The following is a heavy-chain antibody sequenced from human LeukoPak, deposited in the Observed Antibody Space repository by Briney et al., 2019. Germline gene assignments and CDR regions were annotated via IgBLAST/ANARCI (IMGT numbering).Heavy chain of an antibody. CDR1: GYTFTSYG. Sequence: ASVKVSCKASGYTFTSYGISWVRQAPGQGLEWMGWISAYNGNTNYAQKLQGRVTMTRDMSTSTVYMELSSLRSEDTAVYYCAREGAVAGNGWFDPWGQGTLVTVSS. CDR3: AREGAVAGNGWFDP. J-gene: IGHJ5*02. V-gene: IGHV1-18*01. CDR2: ISAYNGNT. D-gene: IGHD6-19*01.